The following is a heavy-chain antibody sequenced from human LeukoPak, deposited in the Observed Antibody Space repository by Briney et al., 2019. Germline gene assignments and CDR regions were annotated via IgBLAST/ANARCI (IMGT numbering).Heavy chain of an antibody. D-gene: IGHD3-9*01. CDR1: GGSFSGYY. J-gene: IGHJ4*02. CDR3: ARGRYFDWSLPPFDY. V-gene: IGHV4-59*08. Sequence: SETLSLTCAVYGGSFSGYYWGWIRQPPGKGLEWIGYIYYSGSTNYNPSLKSRVTISVDTSKNQFSLKLSSVTAADTAVYYCARGRYFDWSLPPFDYWGQGTLVTVSS. CDR2: IYYSGST.